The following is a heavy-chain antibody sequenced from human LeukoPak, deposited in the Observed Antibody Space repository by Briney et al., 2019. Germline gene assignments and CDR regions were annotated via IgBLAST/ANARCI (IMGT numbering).Heavy chain of an antibody. Sequence: GASVKVSCKTSGGTFTTYAMTRVRQAPGQGLDWMGGIIPIYGAPHYAQKFQGRVTITADKSTYTAYMELTNLRSEDTAMYYCARDADTSGWYLLDSWGQGTLVTVSS. CDR2: IIPIYGAP. CDR3: ARDADTSGWYLLDS. CDR1: GGTFTTYA. J-gene: IGHJ4*02. V-gene: IGHV1-69*06. D-gene: IGHD6-19*01.